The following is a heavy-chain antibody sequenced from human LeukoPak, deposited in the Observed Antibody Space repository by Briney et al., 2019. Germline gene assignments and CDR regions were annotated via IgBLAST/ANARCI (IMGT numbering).Heavy chain of an antibody. V-gene: IGHV1-18*01. CDR1: GYAFTSYG. D-gene: IGHD5-24*01. Sequence: ASVKVSCKASGYAFTSYGISWVRQAPGQGLEWMGWISAYNGNTNYAQKLQGRVTMTTDTSTSTAYMELSSLRSEDTAVYYCATDIEKYRGNDYWGQGTLVTVSS. CDR3: ATDIEKYRGNDY. CDR2: ISAYNGNT. J-gene: IGHJ4*02.